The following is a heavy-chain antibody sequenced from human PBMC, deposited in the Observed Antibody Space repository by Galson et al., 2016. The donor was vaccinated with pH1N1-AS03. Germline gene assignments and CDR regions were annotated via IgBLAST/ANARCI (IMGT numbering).Heavy chain of an antibody. Sequence: SLRLSCAASGFTLRTYDMHWVRQAPGKGLEWVGINRYYGSSEYYGDSMKGRISISRDNSQNTISLQMNSLRVEDAAVYYCVRGSGYYFDSCGQGTLVIVSS. J-gene: IGHJ4*02. D-gene: IGHD3-3*01. CDR1: GFTLRTYD. CDR3: VRGSGYYFDS. V-gene: IGHV3-33*01. CDR2: NRYYGSSE.